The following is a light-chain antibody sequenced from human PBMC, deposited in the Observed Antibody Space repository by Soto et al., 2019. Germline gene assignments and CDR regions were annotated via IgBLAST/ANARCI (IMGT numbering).Light chain of an antibody. CDR1: SSNIGNNY. CDR2: DNN. J-gene: IGLJ2*01. CDR3: GTWDSSLSAVV. V-gene: IGLV1-51*01. Sequence: QSVLTQPPSVSAAPGQKVTISCSGSSSNIGNNYVSWYQQLPGTAPKLLIYDNNKRPSGIPDRFSGSKSGTSATLGITGLETGDEADYYCGTWDSSLSAVVFAGGTQVT.